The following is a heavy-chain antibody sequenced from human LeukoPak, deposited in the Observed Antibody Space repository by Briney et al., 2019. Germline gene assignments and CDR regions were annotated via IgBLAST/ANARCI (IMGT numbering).Heavy chain of an antibody. Sequence: GGSLRPSRAASGFVFSGYSINWVRQAPGKGLEWVSYISESSSHTYYVDSVKGRFTISRDNAKNSLYLQMSSLRAEDTGIYYCARDRAVKARIGGMDVWGQGTTVIVSS. CDR2: ISESSSHT. CDR3: ARDRAVKARIGGMDV. V-gene: IGHV3-21*06. CDR1: GFVFSGYS. D-gene: IGHD3-16*01. J-gene: IGHJ6*02.